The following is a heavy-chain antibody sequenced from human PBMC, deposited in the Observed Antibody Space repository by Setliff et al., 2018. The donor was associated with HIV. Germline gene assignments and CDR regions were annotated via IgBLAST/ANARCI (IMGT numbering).Heavy chain of an antibody. CDR2: IKSRADGWPT. Sequence: GGSLRLSCAASGFTFINTWMSWVRQAPGKGLEWVGRIKSRADGWPTDYAAPVEGRFAISRDDSNNTLYLQMNSLKTEDTAVYYCTTTLRTRNFWSGYSVLSDYWGQGTLVTVSS. V-gene: IGHV3-15*01. J-gene: IGHJ4*01. CDR1: GFTFINTW. CDR3: TTTLRTRNFWSGYSVLSDY. D-gene: IGHD3-3*01.